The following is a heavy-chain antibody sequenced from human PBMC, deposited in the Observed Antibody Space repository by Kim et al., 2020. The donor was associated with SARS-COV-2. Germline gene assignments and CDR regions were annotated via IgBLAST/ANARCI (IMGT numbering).Heavy chain of an antibody. V-gene: IGHV3-11*04. CDR2: ISSSGSTI. CDR1: GFTFSDYY. Sequence: GSLRLSCAASGFTFSDYYMSWIRQAPGKGLEWVSYISSSGSTIYYADSVKGRFTISRDNAKNSLYLQMNNLRAEDTAVYYCAREVVASSFDYWGQGTLVTVSS. D-gene: IGHD5-12*01. CDR3: AREVVASSFDY. J-gene: IGHJ4*02.